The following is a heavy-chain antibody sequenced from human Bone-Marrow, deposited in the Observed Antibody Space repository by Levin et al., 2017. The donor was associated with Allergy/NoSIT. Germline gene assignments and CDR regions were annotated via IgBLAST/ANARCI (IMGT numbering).Heavy chain of an antibody. CDR1: GYTFTGYY. J-gene: IGHJ6*02. V-gene: IGHV1-2*02. CDR3: ARDSEYYDSSGSRTNYYYYGMDV. D-gene: IGHD3-22*01. Sequence: PGESLKISCQASGYTFTGYYMHWVRQAPGQGLEWMGWINPNSGGTNYAQKFQGRVTMTRDTSISTAYMELSRLRSDDTAVYYCARDSEYYDSSGSRTNYYYYGMDVWGQGTTVTVSS. CDR2: INPNSGGT.